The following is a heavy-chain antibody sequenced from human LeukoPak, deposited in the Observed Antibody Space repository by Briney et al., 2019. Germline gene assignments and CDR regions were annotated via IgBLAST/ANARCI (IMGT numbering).Heavy chain of an antibody. CDR2: FDPEDGET. CDR1: GYTLTELS. CDR3: ATYSDFWSGYSRYYYMDV. J-gene: IGHJ6*03. D-gene: IGHD3/OR15-3a*01. Sequence: ASVKVSCKVSGYTLTELSMHWVRQAPGKGIEWMGGFDPEDGETIYAQKFQGRVTMTEDTSTDTAYMELSSLRSEDTAVYYCATYSDFWSGYSRYYYMDVWGKGTTVTVSS. V-gene: IGHV1-24*01.